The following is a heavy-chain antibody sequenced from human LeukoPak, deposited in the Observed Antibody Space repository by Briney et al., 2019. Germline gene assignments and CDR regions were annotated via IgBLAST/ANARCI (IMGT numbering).Heavy chain of an antibody. D-gene: IGHD6-19*01. Sequence: PGGALRLSCAASGFTFSKYWMLWVRQAAGKGLESVSRINTDGTATTYADSVKGRFTVSRDNAANTMFLQMNSVRDEDTAVYYCATKQWLAPPPDSWGQGTPVTVSS. CDR1: GFTFSKYW. CDR3: ATKQWLAPPPDS. J-gene: IGHJ4*02. V-gene: IGHV3-74*01. CDR2: INTDGTAT.